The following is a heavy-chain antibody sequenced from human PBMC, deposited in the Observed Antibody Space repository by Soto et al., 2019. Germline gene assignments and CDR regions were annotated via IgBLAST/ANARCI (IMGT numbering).Heavy chain of an antibody. J-gene: IGHJ5*02. CDR2: MNPNSGNT. CDR1: GYIFFNYD. V-gene: IGHV1-8*02. Sequence: VKISSKASGYIFFNYDVPGARQATGQGHEWMGWMNPNSGNTGYAQKFQGRVTMTRNTSISTAYMKMSSLRYQDKAMYYRAGGGGNIPCRSIPARYSLDPWGQGILVTVSP. CDR3: AGGGGNIPCRSIPARYSLDP. D-gene: IGHD6-6*01.